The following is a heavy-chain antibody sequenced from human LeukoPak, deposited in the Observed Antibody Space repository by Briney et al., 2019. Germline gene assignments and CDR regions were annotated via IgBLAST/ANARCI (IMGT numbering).Heavy chain of an antibody. V-gene: IGHV3-73*01. J-gene: IGHJ4*02. CDR1: VVTFCASS. D-gene: IGHD3-10*01. Sequence: PGGSLRLSRAASVVTFCASSVHWVRQTSGKGREWGGRIRDKAYNYVTASAGSLKGTVTVSRDDSRTMVFLQMNSPKTEDTAVYYCVRPGSGNYYYCWGQGTLVTVSS. CDR2: IRDKAYNYVT. CDR3: VRPGSGNYYYC.